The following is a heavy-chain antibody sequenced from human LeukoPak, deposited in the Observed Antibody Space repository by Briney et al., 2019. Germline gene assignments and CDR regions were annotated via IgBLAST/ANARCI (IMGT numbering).Heavy chain of an antibody. J-gene: IGHJ4*02. CDR3: ARDLDSSSWYRWALVDY. V-gene: IGHV3-7*01. D-gene: IGHD6-13*01. CDR1: GFTFSSYW. CDR2: IKQDGSEK. Sequence: PGGSLRLSCAASGFTFSSYWMSWVRQAPGKGLEWVANIKQDGSEKYYVDSVKGRFTISRDNAKNSLYLQMNSLRAEDTAVYYCARDLDSSSWYRWALVDYWGQGTLVTVSS.